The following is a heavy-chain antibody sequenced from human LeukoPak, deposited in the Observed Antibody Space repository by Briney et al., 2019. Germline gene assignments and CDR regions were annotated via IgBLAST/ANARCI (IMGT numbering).Heavy chain of an antibody. CDR3: ARDPLGPNWFDP. J-gene: IGHJ5*02. CDR2: IIPILGIA. CDR1: GGTFSSYA. V-gene: IGHV1-69*10. D-gene: IGHD3-10*01. Sequence: VKVSCKASGGTFSSYAISWVRQAPGQGLDWMGRIIPILGIANYAQKFQGRVTITADKSTSTAYMELSSLRSEDTAVYYCARDPLGPNWFDPWGQGTLVTVSS.